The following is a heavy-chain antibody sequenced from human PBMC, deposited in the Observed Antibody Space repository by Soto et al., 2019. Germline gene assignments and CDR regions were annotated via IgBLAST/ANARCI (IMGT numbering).Heavy chain of an antibody. CDR1: GGSFSGYY. CDR3: ARDPPTYYYGSGIVGYFDY. CDR2: INHSGST. Sequence: QVQLQQWGAGLLKPSETLSLTCAVYGGSFSGYYWSWIRQPPGKGLEWIGEINHSGSTNYNPSLKTRVTRSVNTAKNHFSLKLSSLTAADTAVYYCARDPPTYYYGSGIVGYFDYWGQGTLVTVSS. D-gene: IGHD3-10*01. V-gene: IGHV4-34*01. J-gene: IGHJ4*02.